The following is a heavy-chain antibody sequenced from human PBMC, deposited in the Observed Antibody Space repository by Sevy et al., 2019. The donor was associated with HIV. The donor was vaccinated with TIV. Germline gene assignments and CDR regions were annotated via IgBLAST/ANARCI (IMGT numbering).Heavy chain of an antibody. CDR1: GGSISSYY. J-gene: IGHJ6*02. CDR2: IYYSGST. V-gene: IGHV4-59*01. D-gene: IGHD4-17*01. Sequence: SETLSLTCTVSGGSISSYYWSWIRQPPGKGLEWIGYIYYSGSTNYNPSLKSRVTISVDTSKNQFSLKLSSVTAADTAVYYCARVEGYGASLYYYYGMDVWGQGTTVTVSS. CDR3: ARVEGYGASLYYYYGMDV.